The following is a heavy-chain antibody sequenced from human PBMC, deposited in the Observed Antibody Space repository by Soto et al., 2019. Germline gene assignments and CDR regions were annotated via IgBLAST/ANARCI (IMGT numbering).Heavy chain of an antibody. Sequence: PGGSQRLSCAASGFNCSNYAMSWVRQAPGKGLEWVSLVSATAGTTYYTDSVKGRFTISRDNSRNTVYLQMNSLRADDTAVYYCAKDRLAGGFDYWGQGTLVTVSS. CDR1: GFNCSNYA. J-gene: IGHJ4*02. CDR2: VSATAGTT. V-gene: IGHV3-23*01. CDR3: AKDRLAGGFDY. D-gene: IGHD3-16*01.